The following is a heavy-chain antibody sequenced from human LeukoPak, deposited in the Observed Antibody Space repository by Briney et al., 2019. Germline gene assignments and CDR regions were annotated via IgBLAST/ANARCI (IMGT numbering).Heavy chain of an antibody. V-gene: IGHV1-2*02. CDR2: INPNSGGT. J-gene: IGHJ3*02. CDR1: GYTFTGYY. D-gene: IGHD3-10*01. CDR3: ARGKGYYYGSGGYYAFDI. Sequence: ASVKVSCKASGYTFTGYYMHWVRQAPGQGLEWMGWINPNSGGTNYAQKFQGRVTITADKSTSTAYMELSSLRSEDTAVYYCARGKGYYYGSGGYYAFDIWGQGTMVTVSS.